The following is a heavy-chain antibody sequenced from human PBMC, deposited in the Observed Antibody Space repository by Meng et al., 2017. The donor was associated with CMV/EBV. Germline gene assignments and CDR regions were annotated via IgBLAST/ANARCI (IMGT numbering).Heavy chain of an antibody. CDR3: ARDNRRGGVDY. CDR1: GCSISSGDYY. D-gene: IGHD3-3*01. CDR2: IYYSGST. Sequence: QVQLYESGPGLVKHSQTRSLTWTVSGCSISSGDYYWSWIREPPGKGLEWIGYIYYSGSTYYNPSLKSRVTISVDTSKTQFSLKMSSVTAADTAVYYCARDNRRGGVDYWGQGTLVTVSS. V-gene: IGHV4-30-4*08. J-gene: IGHJ4*02.